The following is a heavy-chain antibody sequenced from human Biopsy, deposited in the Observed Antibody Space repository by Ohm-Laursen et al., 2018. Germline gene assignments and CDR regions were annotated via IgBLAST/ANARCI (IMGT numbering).Heavy chain of an antibody. CDR2: IYYSGST. CDR3: ARATNSTGWPYYYFYGMDV. Sequence: SDTLPLTCAVSGGSISSDYWSWIRQTPGKGLEWIGYIYYSGSTNYNPSLKGRVTISVDTSKNQFSLRLNSVTAADTAVYYCARATNSTGWPYYYFYGMDVWGQGTTVTVSS. J-gene: IGHJ6*02. CDR1: GGSISSDY. D-gene: IGHD2/OR15-2a*01. V-gene: IGHV4-59*07.